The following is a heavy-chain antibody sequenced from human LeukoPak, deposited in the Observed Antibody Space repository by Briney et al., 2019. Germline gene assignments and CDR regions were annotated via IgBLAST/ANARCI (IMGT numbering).Heavy chain of an antibody. CDR1: GFTFSGSV. Sequence: PGGSLRLSCAASGFTFSGSVMHWVRQASGKGLEWVGRIRSKANSYATAYAASVKGRFTISRDDSKNTAYLQMNSLKTEDTAVYYCTSGRTGDYYFDYWGQGTLVTVSS. CDR2: IRSKANSYAT. D-gene: IGHD2-21*02. J-gene: IGHJ4*02. CDR3: TSGRTGDYYFDY. V-gene: IGHV3-73*01.